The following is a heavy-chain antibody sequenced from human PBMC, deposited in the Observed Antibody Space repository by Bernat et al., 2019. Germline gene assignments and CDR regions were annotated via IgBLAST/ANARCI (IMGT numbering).Heavy chain of an antibody. V-gene: IGHV4-34*01. Sequence: QVQLQQWGAGLLKPSETLSLTCAVYGGSFSGYYWSWIRQPPGKGLEWIGEINHSGSTNYNPSLKSRVTISVDTSKNQFSLKLSSVTAVDTAVYYCARGRGIWGSYRRDAFDIWGQGTMVTVSS. CDR3: ARGRGIWGSYRRDAFDI. J-gene: IGHJ3*02. CDR2: INHSGST. CDR1: GGSFSGYY. D-gene: IGHD3-16*02.